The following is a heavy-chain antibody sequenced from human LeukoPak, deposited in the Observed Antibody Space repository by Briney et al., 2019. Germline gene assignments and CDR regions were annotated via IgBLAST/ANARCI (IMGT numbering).Heavy chain of an antibody. D-gene: IGHD6-19*01. CDR2: ISTGGTT. CDR1: GFTVSTTY. Sequence: PGGSLRPSCAASGFTVSTTYMSWVRQVSGEGLEFVSLISTGGTTDYADSVKGRFTISSDNSKNTLYLQMNSPRVEDTAVYYCARVRSDSRGWYEFDYWGQGTLVTVSS. CDR3: ARVRSDSRGWYEFDY. J-gene: IGHJ4*02. V-gene: IGHV3-53*01.